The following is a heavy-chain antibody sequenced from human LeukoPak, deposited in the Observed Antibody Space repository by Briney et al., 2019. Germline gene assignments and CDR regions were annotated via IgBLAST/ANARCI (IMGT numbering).Heavy chain of an antibody. D-gene: IGHD2-8*01. Sequence: GESLKIPCKGSGYSFTSYWIGWVRQMPGKGLEWMGMIYPGDFDTRYSPSFEGQVTISADKSISTAYLQWSSLKASDTAMYYCSRLGYCTNGICYSLPYWGQGTLVTVSS. CDR2: IYPGDFDT. J-gene: IGHJ4*02. CDR1: GYSFTSYW. CDR3: SRLGYCTNGICYSLPY. V-gene: IGHV5-51*01.